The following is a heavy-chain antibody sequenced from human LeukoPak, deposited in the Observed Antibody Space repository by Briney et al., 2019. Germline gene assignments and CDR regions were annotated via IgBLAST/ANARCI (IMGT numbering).Heavy chain of an antibody. CDR3: AKGPYSGSYFGRDY. V-gene: IGHV3-23*01. CDR2: ISGSGGST. D-gene: IGHD1-26*01. Sequence: GGSLRPSCAASGFTFSSYAMTWVRQAPGKGLEWVSAISGSGGSTYYVDSVKGRFTISRDNSKNTLYLQMNSLRAEDTAVYYCAKGPYSGSYFGRDYWGQGTLVTVSS. J-gene: IGHJ4*02. CDR1: GFTFSSYA.